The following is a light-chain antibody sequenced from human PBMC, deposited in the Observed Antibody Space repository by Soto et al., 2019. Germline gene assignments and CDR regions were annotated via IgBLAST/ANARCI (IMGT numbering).Light chain of an antibody. J-gene: IGKJ5*01. CDR2: TAS. V-gene: IGKV1-9*01. Sequence: DIQLTQSPSFLSASVGDRVTITCRASQGIATLLAWYQQRPGKAPELLIHTASILHSGVPSRFSGSGYGTEFSLTINSLQPEDFATYYCQHRHSYPITFGQGTRLEIK. CDR1: QGIATL. CDR3: QHRHSYPIT.